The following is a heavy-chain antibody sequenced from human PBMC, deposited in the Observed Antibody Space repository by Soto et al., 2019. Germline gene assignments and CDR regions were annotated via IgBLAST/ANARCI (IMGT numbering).Heavy chain of an antibody. V-gene: IGHV1-69*02. Sequence: ASAKVSCKASGGSFSSYTISWVRQAPGQGREWMGRIIPILGIGTYAQKFQGRSPITRDTSASTAYMELSSLRSEDTAVYYCARGHDFWSGLYYMDVWGKGTTVTGSS. D-gene: IGHD3-3*01. CDR2: IIPILGIG. CDR1: GGSFSSYT. CDR3: ARGHDFWSGLYYMDV. J-gene: IGHJ6*03.